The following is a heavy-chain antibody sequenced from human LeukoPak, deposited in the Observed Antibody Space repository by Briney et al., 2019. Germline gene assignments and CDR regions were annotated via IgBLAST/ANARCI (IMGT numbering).Heavy chain of an antibody. Sequence: PSETLSLTCNVSGYSISRGYYWGWIRQPPGKGLELITSIDHSGSTYHNPSLKSRVTLSVDMPNNQFSLKLNSVTAADTAVYYCARGKGGVVVVAATRDDGFDIWGQGTMVSVSS. CDR3: ARGKGGVVVVAATRDDGFDI. D-gene: IGHD2-15*01. CDR1: GYSISRGYY. V-gene: IGHV4-38-2*02. CDR2: IDHSGST. J-gene: IGHJ3*02.